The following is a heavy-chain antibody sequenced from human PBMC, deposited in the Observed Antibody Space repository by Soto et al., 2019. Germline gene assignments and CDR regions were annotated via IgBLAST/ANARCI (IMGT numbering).Heavy chain of an antibody. D-gene: IGHD2-15*01. CDR2: TRNKANSYTT. CDR1: GFTFSDHY. Sequence: EVQLVESGGGLVQPGGSLRLSCAASGFTFSDHYMDWVRQAPGKGLEWVGRTRNKANSYTTEYAASVKGRFTISRDDSKNSLYLQIDSLKTEDTAVYYCARGGYCSGSSCHSDYYGMDVWGQGTTVSVSS. J-gene: IGHJ6*02. CDR3: ARGGYCSGSSCHSDYYGMDV. V-gene: IGHV3-72*01.